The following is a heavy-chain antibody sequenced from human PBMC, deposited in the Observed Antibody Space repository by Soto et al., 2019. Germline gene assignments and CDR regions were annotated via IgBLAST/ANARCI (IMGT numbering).Heavy chain of an antibody. J-gene: IGHJ5*02. CDR1: GFTFSAYG. CDR3: ARDGGYYGSGSYFDP. V-gene: IGHV3-33*01. Sequence: QVQLVESGGGVVQPGRSLRLSCAASGFTFSAYGMHWVRQAPGKGLEWVAVIWYDGSNKYYGDSVKGRFTISRDNSKNTLDLQMNILRAEDTAVYYCARDGGYYGSGSYFDPWGQGTLVTVSS. D-gene: IGHD3-10*01. CDR2: IWYDGSNK.